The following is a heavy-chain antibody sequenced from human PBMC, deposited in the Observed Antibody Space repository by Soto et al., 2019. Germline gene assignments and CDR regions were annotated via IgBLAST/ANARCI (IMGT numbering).Heavy chain of an antibody. CDR2: INPNSGGT. D-gene: IGHD3-9*01. Sequence: ASVKVSCKASGYSFSVYPIHWVRQAPGQGLEWMGCINPNSGGTEYAKKFQGWVTMTRDTSISTAYMELSRLKSDDTAVYYCAVTYYFDVSDSRHNPFDFWGLGTMVTVSS. V-gene: IGHV1-2*04. J-gene: IGHJ4*02. CDR3: AVTYYFDVSDSRHNPFDF. CDR1: GYSFSVYP.